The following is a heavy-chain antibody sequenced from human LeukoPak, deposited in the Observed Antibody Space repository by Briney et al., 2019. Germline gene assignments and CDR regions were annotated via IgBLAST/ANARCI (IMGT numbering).Heavy chain of an antibody. Sequence: SETLSLTCTVSGGSISSSSYYWSWIRQPPGKGLEWIGEINHSGSTNYNPSLKSRVTISVDTSKNQFSLKLSSVTAADTAVYYCARGPNYDFWSGYYMRRYYFDYWGQGTLVTVSS. CDR3: ARGPNYDFWSGYYMRRYYFDY. D-gene: IGHD3-3*01. CDR2: INHSGST. V-gene: IGHV4-39*07. J-gene: IGHJ4*02. CDR1: GGSISSSSYY.